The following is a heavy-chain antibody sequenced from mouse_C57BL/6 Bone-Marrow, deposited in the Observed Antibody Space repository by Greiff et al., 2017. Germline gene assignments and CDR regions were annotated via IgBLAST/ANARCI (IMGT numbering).Heavy chain of an antibody. CDR3: AEIYFGSSLWAMDY. D-gene: IGHD1-1*01. CDR2: ISYDGSN. Sequence: DVQLQESGPGLVKPSQSLSLTCSVTGYSITSGYYWNWIRPFPGNKLEWMGYISYDGSNNSNPSPNNRIHFTRATSKNQFFLTLNTVTTDDTATYNCAEIYFGSSLWAMDYWGQGTSVTVSS. J-gene: IGHJ4*01. CDR1: GYSITSGYY. V-gene: IGHV3-6*01.